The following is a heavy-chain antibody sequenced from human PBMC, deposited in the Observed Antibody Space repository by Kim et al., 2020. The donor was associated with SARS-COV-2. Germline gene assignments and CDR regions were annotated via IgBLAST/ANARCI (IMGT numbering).Heavy chain of an antibody. CDR2: ISGSGGST. D-gene: IGHD6-13*01. CDR3: AKARAPVLGTAATTGY. J-gene: IGHJ4*02. V-gene: IGHV3-23*01. Sequence: GGSLRLSCAASGFTFSSYAMSWVRQAPGKGLEWVSAISGSGGSTYYADSVKGRFTISRDNSKNTLYLQMNSLRAEDTAVYYCAKARAPVLGTAATTGYWGQGTLVTVSS. CDR1: GFTFSSYA.